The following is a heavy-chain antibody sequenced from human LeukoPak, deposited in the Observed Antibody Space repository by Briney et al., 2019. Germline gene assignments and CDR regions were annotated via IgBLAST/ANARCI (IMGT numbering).Heavy chain of an antibody. CDR1: GFTFSNFA. CDR3: AKGGAAGKVDGFDP. Sequence: GGSLRLSCAASGFTFSNFAMMWVRQAPGTGLQWVSTITGYGATFYADSVRGRFTIFRDTSMNTLFLQMNSLGAEDTAVYYCAKGGAAGKVDGFDPWGQGTLVTVSS. V-gene: IGHV3-23*01. D-gene: IGHD6-13*01. CDR2: ITGYGAT. J-gene: IGHJ5*02.